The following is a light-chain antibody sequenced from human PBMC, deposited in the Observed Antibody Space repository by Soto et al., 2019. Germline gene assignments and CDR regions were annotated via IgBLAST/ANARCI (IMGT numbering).Light chain of an antibody. Sequence: DIQMTQSPSSLSASVGDRVTITCRASQGINNYLAWYQQRPGKVPKLLIYAASTLQSGVPSRFRGSRSGTEFTLTISSLQPEDVATYFCQNYDSSPRTFGQGTKVEIK. CDR3: QNYDSSPRT. CDR2: AAS. CDR1: QGINNY. V-gene: IGKV1-27*01. J-gene: IGKJ1*01.